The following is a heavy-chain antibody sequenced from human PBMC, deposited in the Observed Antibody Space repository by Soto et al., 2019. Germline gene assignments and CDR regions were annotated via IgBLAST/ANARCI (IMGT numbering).Heavy chain of an antibody. D-gene: IGHD3-22*01. CDR3: AKGMYFYDGSGSYLPFDI. CDR1: GFTFSSYG. CDR2: ISYDGSNK. V-gene: IGHV3-30*18. J-gene: IGHJ3*02. Sequence: PGGSLRLSCAASGFTFSSYGMHWVRQAPGKGLEWVAVISYDGSNKYYADSVKGRFTISRDNSKNTLYLQMNSLRAEDTAVYYCAKGMYFYDGSGSYLPFDIWGQGTMVTVS.